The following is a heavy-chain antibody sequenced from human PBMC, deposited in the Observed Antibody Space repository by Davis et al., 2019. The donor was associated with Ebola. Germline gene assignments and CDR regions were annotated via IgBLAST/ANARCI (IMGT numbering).Heavy chain of an antibody. CDR1: GFTFGDRA. CDR3: AKDAVAGTQLLDP. J-gene: IGHJ5*02. Sequence: PGGSLRLSCAASGFTFGDRAMPWVRQAPGKGLEWVSGISWNSGSIGYADSVKGRFTISRDNSKNTLYLQMNSLRAEDTAVFYCAKDAVAGTQLLDPWDQGTLVTVSS. D-gene: IGHD6-19*01. V-gene: IGHV3-9*01. CDR2: ISWNSGSI.